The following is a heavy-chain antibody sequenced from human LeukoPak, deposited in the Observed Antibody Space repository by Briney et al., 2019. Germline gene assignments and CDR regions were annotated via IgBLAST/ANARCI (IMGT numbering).Heavy chain of an antibody. Sequence: QPGGSLRLSCGASGFTFSHYAMNWVRQAPGQGLEWVAIISYGGNNQYYADSVKGRFTISRDNTKNTVYLQMNSLRPEDTAVYYCARAPDSSGYYYHFDYWGQGTLVTVSS. CDR2: ISYGGNNQ. J-gene: IGHJ4*02. CDR1: GFTFSHYA. V-gene: IGHV3-30-3*01. CDR3: ARAPDSSGYYYHFDY. D-gene: IGHD3-22*01.